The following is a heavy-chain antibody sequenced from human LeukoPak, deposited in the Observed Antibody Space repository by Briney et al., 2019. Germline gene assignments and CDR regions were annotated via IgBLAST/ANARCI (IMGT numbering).Heavy chain of an antibody. CDR3: ARESNSGYYLSY. J-gene: IGHJ4*02. V-gene: IGHV3-66*01. Sequence: GGSLRLSCSASGFSFSTYPMSWVRQAPGKGLEWVSVIYSGGRTYYADSVKGRFTISRDNSKNTLYLQMNSLRAEDTAVYYCARESNSGYYLSYWGQGTLVTVSS. D-gene: IGHD3-22*01. CDR2: IYSGGRT. CDR1: GFSFSTYP.